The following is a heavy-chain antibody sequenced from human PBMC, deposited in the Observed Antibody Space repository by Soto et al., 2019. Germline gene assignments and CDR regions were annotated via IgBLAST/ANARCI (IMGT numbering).Heavy chain of an antibody. CDR2: ISYSGST. Sequence: QVQLQESGPGLVQPSQTLSLACTVSGGSITTVGNYWSWIRQFPGKGLEWIGHISYSGSTNSNPSLRSRLSMSVDTSKNQFSLELSSVTAADTAVYYWARLLGSGNYLGIFDAFDIWGQGTVVTVSS. CDR1: GGSITTVGNY. D-gene: IGHD1-26*01. CDR3: ARLLGSGNYLGIFDAFDI. J-gene: IGHJ3*02. V-gene: IGHV4-31*03.